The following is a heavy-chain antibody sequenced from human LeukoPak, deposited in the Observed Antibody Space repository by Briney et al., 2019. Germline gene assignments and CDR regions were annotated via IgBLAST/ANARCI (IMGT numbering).Heavy chain of an antibody. CDR3: ARLLYYDFWSGSPPLYYYCGMDV. Sequence: GESLKISCKGSGYSFTSYWIGWVRQMPGKGLEWMGIIYPGDTDTRYSPSFQGQVTISADKSISTAYLQWSSLKASDTAMYYCARLLYYDFWSGSPPLYYYCGMDVWGQGTTVTVSS. V-gene: IGHV5-51*01. CDR1: GYSFTSYW. J-gene: IGHJ6*02. CDR2: IYPGDTDT. D-gene: IGHD3-3*01.